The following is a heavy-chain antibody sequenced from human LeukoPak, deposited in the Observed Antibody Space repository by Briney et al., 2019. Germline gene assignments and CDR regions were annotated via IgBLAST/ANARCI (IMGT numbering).Heavy chain of an antibody. J-gene: IGHJ6*03. CDR3: AKSLRELGFCSGGSCYGLYYYYYMDV. CDR1: GFTFSTYG. Sequence: GGSLRLSCAASGFTFSTYGMHWVRQAPGKGLEWVAVISYDGSNKYYADSVKGRLTISRDNPKNTLYLQLNSLRTEDTAMYYCAKSLRELGFCSGGSCYGLYYYYYMDVWGKGTTVTVSS. V-gene: IGHV3-30*18. CDR2: ISYDGSNK. D-gene: IGHD2-15*01.